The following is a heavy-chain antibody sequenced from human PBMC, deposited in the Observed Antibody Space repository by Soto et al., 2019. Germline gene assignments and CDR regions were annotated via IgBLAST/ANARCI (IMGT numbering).Heavy chain of an antibody. CDR3: ARGNWNYYYGFDV. J-gene: IGHJ6*02. CDR2: IKPDGSEQ. V-gene: IGHV3-7*01. Sequence: QPGGSLRLSCVASGLTVSGKKYMARVRQAPGKGPEWVANIKPDGSEQYYVDSVKGRFTISRDNANNSLYLQMNSLRAEDTAVYFCARGNWNYYYGFDVWGQGTTVTVSS. CDR1: GLTVSGKKY. D-gene: IGHD1-20*01.